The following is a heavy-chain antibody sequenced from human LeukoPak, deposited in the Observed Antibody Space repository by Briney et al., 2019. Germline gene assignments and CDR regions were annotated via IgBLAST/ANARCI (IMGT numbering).Heavy chain of an antibody. J-gene: IGHJ4*02. Sequence: SETLSLTCTVSGGSVSSGSYYWSSIRQPPGKGLEWIGYIYYSGSTNYNPSLKSRVTISVDTSKNQFSLKLSSVTAADTAVYYCARDFTYWGQGTLVTVSS. V-gene: IGHV4-61*01. CDR2: IYYSGST. CDR1: GGSVSSGSYY. CDR3: ARDFTY.